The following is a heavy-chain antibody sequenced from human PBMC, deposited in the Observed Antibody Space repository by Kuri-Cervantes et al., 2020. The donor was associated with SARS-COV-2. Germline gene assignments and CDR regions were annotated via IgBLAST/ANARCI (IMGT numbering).Heavy chain of an antibody. CDR3: ARDLLWSGYFSGSSNYYMDV. D-gene: IGHD3-3*01. CDR1: GYSFTSYW. Sequence: GESLKISCKGSGYSFTSYWIGWVRQMPGKGLEWMGIIYPGDSDTRYSPSFQGQVTISADKSISAAYLQWSSLKASDTAMYYCARDLLWSGYFSGSSNYYMDVWGKGTTVTVSS. CDR2: IYPGDSDT. V-gene: IGHV5-51*01. J-gene: IGHJ6*03.